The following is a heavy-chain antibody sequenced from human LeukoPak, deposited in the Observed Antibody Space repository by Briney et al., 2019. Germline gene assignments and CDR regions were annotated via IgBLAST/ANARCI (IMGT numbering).Heavy chain of an antibody. D-gene: IGHD3-16*01. Sequence: PSETLSLTCAVYGGSFSGYYWSWIRQPPGKGLEWIGEINHSGSTNYNPSLKSRVTISVDTSKNQFSLKLSSVTAADTAVYYCARLEWGTNVFDIWGQGTMVTVSS. J-gene: IGHJ3*02. CDR2: INHSGST. V-gene: IGHV4-34*01. CDR3: ARLEWGTNVFDI. CDR1: GGSFSGYY.